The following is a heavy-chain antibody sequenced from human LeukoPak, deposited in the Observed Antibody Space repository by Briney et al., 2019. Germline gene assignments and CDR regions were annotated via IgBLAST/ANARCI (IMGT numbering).Heavy chain of an antibody. CDR3: AKGYSGYDWSLVDY. Sequence: GSLRLSCAASGFTVSSNYMSWVRQAPGKGLEWVSVIYSGGNTYYADSVKGRFTISRDNSKNTLYLQMNNLRAEDTAVYYCAKGYSGYDWSLVDYWGQGTLVTVSS. CDR2: IYSGGNT. J-gene: IGHJ4*02. V-gene: IGHV3-53*01. D-gene: IGHD5-12*01. CDR1: GFTVSSNY.